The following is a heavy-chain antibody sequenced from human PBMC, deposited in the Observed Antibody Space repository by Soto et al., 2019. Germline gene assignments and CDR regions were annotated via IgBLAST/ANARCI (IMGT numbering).Heavy chain of an antibody. CDR2: IYPSDSDT. V-gene: IGHV5-51*01. Sequence: PGESLQISCRGSGYTFGNYWIGWVRQMPGKGLECMGIIYPSDSDTRYSPSFQGQITISADKSITTAYLQWSSLKASDTTMFYCARIWKGAVDYWGQGTLVTVSS. J-gene: IGHJ4*01. CDR3: ARIWKGAVDY. CDR1: GYTFGNYW. D-gene: IGHD1-1*01.